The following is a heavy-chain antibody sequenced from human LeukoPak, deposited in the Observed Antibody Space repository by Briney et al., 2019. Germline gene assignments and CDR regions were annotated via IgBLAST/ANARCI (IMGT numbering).Heavy chain of an antibody. Sequence: GGSLRLSCAASAFTFSSYAMSWVRQAPGKGLEWVSAISGSGGSTYYADSVKGRFTISGDNSKNTLYLQMNSLRAEDTAVYYCAKDLYCSSTSCLYYYYGMDVWGQGTTVTVSS. CDR2: ISGSGGST. CDR1: AFTFSSYA. D-gene: IGHD2-2*01. CDR3: AKDLYCSSTSCLYYYYGMDV. J-gene: IGHJ6*02. V-gene: IGHV3-23*01.